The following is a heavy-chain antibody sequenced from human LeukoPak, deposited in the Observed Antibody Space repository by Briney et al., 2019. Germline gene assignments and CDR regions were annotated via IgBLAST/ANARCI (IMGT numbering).Heavy chain of an antibody. V-gene: IGHV4-59*08. CDR2: IYYSGST. J-gene: IGHJ4*02. Sequence: SETLSLTCTVSGGSISSHYWSWIRQPPGKGLEWIGYIYYSGSTNYNPSLKSRVTISVLTSKNQFSLKLSSVTAADTAVYYCATLGQARGYSYGPVDYWGQGSLVTVSS. CDR1: GGSISSHY. CDR3: ATLGQARGYSYGPVDY. D-gene: IGHD5-18*01.